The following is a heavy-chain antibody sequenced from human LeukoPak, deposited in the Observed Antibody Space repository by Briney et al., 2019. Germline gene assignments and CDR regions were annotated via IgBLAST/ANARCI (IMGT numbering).Heavy chain of an antibody. Sequence: ASVKVSCKVSGYTLTELSMHCVRQAPGKGLEWMGGFDPEDGETIYAQKFQGRVTMTEDTSTDTAYMELSSLRSEDTAVYYCARTQVGYYGSGSYPDYWGQGTLVTVSS. D-gene: IGHD3-10*01. V-gene: IGHV1-24*01. CDR3: ARTQVGYYGSGSYPDY. CDR1: GYTLTELS. CDR2: FDPEDGET. J-gene: IGHJ4*02.